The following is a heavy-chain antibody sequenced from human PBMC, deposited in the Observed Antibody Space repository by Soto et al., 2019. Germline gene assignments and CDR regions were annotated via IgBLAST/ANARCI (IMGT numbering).Heavy chain of an antibody. CDR2: IYYSGST. D-gene: IGHD5-18*01. CDR1: GGSISSSSYY. Sequence: PSETLSLTCTVSGGSISSSSYYWGWIRQPPGKGLEWIGSIYYSGSTYYNPSLKSRVTISVDTSKNQFSLKLSSVTAADTAVYYCARQLFGGYSYGGWFDPWGQGTLVTVS. CDR3: ARQLFGGYSYGGWFDP. V-gene: IGHV4-39*01. J-gene: IGHJ5*02.